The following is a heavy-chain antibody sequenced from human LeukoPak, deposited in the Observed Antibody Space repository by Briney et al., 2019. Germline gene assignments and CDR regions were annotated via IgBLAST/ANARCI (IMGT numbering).Heavy chain of an antibody. J-gene: IGHJ3*02. CDR3: VKYQLLYNPSWRDAFHI. Sequence: PGGSLRLSCTASGFTFGDYAMSWFRQAPGKGLEWVAVISASSQSIYYADSVKGRFTISRDNSKNTLFLQMNSLRVGDTALFYCVKYQLLYNPSWRDAFHIWGQGTMVTVSS. V-gene: IGHV3-23*01. CDR1: GFTFGDYA. CDR2: ISASSQSI. D-gene: IGHD1-14*01.